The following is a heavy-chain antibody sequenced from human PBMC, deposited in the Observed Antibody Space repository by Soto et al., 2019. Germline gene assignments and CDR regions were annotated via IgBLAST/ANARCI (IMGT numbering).Heavy chain of an antibody. CDR1: GGSFSGYY. V-gene: IGHV4-34*01. CDR3: ARAYCSGGSCYSYAFDI. Sequence: PETLSLTCAVYGGSFSGYYWTWIRQAPGKGLEWIGEINHSGGTNYNSSLKSRVTISIDTSKNQFSLILYSVTAADTAVYYCARAYCSGGSCYSYAFDIWGQGTMVTVSS. D-gene: IGHD2-15*01. J-gene: IGHJ3*02. CDR2: INHSGGT.